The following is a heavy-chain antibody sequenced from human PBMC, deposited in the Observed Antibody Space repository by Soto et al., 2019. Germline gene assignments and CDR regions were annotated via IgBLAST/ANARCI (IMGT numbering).Heavy chain of an antibody. CDR2: ISGSGGST. CDR3: AKDVTMIVVAASPRLDV. V-gene: IGHV3-23*01. D-gene: IGHD3-22*01. J-gene: IGHJ6*02. CDR1: GFTFSSYA. Sequence: GGSLRLSCAASGFTFSSYAMSWVRQAPGKGLEWVSAISGSGGSTYYADSVKGRFTTSRDNSKNTLYLQMNSLRAEDTAVYYCAKDVTMIVVAASPRLDVWGHGTTVPVS.